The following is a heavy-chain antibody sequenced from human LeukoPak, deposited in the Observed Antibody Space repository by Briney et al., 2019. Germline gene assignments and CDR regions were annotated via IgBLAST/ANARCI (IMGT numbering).Heavy chain of an antibody. CDR1: GYTFTVFY. CDR2: INPDSGGT. D-gene: IGHD2-2*01. CDR3: ARVGAIVVVPAATQEDY. Sequence: GASVKVSCKASGYTFTVFYMQWVRQAPGQGLEWMGWINPDSGGTYSAQKFQGRVTMTRDTSTSTAYMELRSLRSDDTAVYYCARVGAIVVVPAATQEDYWGQGTLVTVSS. V-gene: IGHV1-2*02. J-gene: IGHJ4*02.